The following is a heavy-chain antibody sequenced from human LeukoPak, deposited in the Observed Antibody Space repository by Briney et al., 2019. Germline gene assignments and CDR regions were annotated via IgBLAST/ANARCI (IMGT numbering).Heavy chain of an antibody. CDR2: INPNSGGT. Sequence: ASVKVSCKASGYTFTSYGISWVRQALGQGLEWMGWINPNSGGTNYAQKFQGRVTMTRDTSISTAYMELSRLRSDDTAVYYCARTPIAAAGPFDYWGQGTLVTVSS. V-gene: IGHV1-2*02. CDR3: ARTPIAAAGPFDY. D-gene: IGHD6-13*01. J-gene: IGHJ4*02. CDR1: GYTFTSYG.